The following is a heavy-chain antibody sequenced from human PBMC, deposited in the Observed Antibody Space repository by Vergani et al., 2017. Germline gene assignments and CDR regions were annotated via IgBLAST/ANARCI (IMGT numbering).Heavy chain of an antibody. J-gene: IGHJ4*02. Sequence: QLQLQESGPGLVKPSETLSLTCTVSGGSIRSSSYYWGWIRQPPGKGLEWIGSIYYSGSTYYNPSLKGRVTRSVDTSTNQFSLKLSSVTAADTAVYYCALSVTTSYFDWGQGTLVTVSS. CDR1: GGSIRSSSYY. V-gene: IGHV4-39*01. CDR3: ALSVTTSYFD. D-gene: IGHD3-10*01. CDR2: IYYSGST.